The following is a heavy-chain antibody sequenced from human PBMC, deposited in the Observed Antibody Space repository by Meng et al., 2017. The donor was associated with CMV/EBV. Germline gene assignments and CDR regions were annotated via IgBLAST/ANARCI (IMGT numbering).Heavy chain of an antibody. J-gene: IGHJ5*02. CDR3: ARNYYGSGSWFDP. CDR2: ISAYNGNT. V-gene: IGHV1-18*01. CDR1: GYTFTSYG. Sequence: HVPQVHLRADVKKPGASVNVSCKASGYTFTSYGISWVRQAPGQGLEWMGWISAYNGNTNYAQKLQGRVTMTTDTSTSTAYMELRSLRSDDTAVYYCARNYYGSGSWFDPWGQGTLVTVSS. D-gene: IGHD3-10*01.